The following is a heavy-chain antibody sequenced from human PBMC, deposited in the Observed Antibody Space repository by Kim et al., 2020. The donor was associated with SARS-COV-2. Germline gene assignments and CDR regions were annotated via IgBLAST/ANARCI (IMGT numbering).Heavy chain of an antibody. CDR3: ARDGLVVPAAIFSRWFDP. J-gene: IGHJ5*02. CDR1: GYTFTSYA. D-gene: IGHD2-2*01. CDR2: INTNTGNP. V-gene: IGHV7-4-1*02. Sequence: ASVKVSCKASGYTFTSYAMNWVRQAPGQGLEWMGWINTNTGNPTYAHGFTGRFVFSLDTSVSTAYLQISSLKAEDTAVYYCARDGLVVPAAIFSRWFDPWGQGTLVTVSS.